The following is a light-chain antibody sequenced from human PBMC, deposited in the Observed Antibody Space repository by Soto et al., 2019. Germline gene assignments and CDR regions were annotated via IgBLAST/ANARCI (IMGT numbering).Light chain of an antibody. CDR2: DAS. V-gene: IGKV1-5*01. CDR3: QQYNSYSPEGLT. J-gene: IGKJ4*01. Sequence: DIQLTQSPSTLSASVGESFTITCRARPTVNTWLAWYQHKPGKAPKLLIYDASVLETGVPSRFSGFSSGTEFTLTISSLQPDDFATYFCQQYNSYSPEGLTFGGGTKVDIK. CDR1: PTVNTW.